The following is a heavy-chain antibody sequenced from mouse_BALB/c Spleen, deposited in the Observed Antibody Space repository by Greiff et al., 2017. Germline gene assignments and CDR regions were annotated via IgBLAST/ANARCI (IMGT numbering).Heavy chain of an antibody. V-gene: IGHV5-17*02. Sequence: EVMLVESGGGLVQPGGSRKLSCAASGFTFSSFGMHWVRQAPEKGLEWVAYISSGSSTIYYADTVKGRFTISRDNPKNTLFLQMTSLRSEDTAMYYCATGYWYFDVWGAGTTVTVSS. D-gene: IGHD4-1*01. CDR3: ATGYWYFDV. CDR2: ISSGSSTI. J-gene: IGHJ1*01. CDR1: GFTFSSFG.